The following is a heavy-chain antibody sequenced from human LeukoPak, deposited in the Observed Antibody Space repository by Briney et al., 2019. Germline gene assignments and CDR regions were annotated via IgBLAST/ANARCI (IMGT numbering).Heavy chain of an antibody. Sequence: GGSLRLSCAASGFTFTFSSYGMHWARPAPGKGLEWVAFISYDGSNKYYPDSVKGRFTISRDNSKNTMYLQMNSLRAEDTAVYYCAKEGTHQVSTWYDLWGQGTQVIVSS. CDR3: AKEGTHQVSTWYDL. J-gene: IGHJ5*02. V-gene: IGHV3-30*18. CDR2: ISYDGSNK. D-gene: IGHD3-10*01. CDR1: GFTFTFSSYG.